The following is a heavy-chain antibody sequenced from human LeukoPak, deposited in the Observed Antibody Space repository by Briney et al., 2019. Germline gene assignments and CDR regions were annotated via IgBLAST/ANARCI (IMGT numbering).Heavy chain of an antibody. CDR2: ISSDGANE. Sequence: PGGSLRLSCAASGFTFSTFPMRWVRQAPGKGLQWVAVISSDGANEYYADSVKGRFTISRDNSKNTLFLQMNSLTTEDTAVYYCARGAGTTVYYIDVWGNGTTVTVSS. CDR3: ARGAGTTVYYIDV. CDR1: GFTFSTFP. J-gene: IGHJ6*03. D-gene: IGHD1-7*01. V-gene: IGHV3-30*01.